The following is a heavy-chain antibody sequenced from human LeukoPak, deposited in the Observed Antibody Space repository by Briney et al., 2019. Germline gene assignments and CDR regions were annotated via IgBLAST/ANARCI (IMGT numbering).Heavy chain of an antibody. CDR3: ARGRAAAGTPYYFDY. CDR2: ISHSGGGT. J-gene: IGHJ4*02. Sequence: PGGSLRLSCAASGFTFSSYAMSWVRQAPGKGLEWVSAISHSGGGTYYAESVKGRFTISRDNSKNTVYLQMNSLRAEDTAVYYCARGRAAAGTPYYFDYWGQGTLVTVSS. D-gene: IGHD6-13*01. V-gene: IGHV3-23*01. CDR1: GFTFSSYA.